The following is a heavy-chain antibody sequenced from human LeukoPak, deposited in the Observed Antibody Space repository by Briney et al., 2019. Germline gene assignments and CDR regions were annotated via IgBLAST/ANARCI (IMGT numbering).Heavy chain of an antibody. J-gene: IGHJ6*03. CDR1: GGSFSGYY. CDR3: ARGGRYSCGWYYYMDV. D-gene: IGHD6-19*01. V-gene: IGHV4-34*01. Sequence: PSETLSLTCAVYGGSFSGYYWSWIRQPPGKGLEWIGEINHSGSTNYNPSLKSRVTISVDTSKNQFSLNLSSVTAADTAVYYCARGGRYSCGWYYYMDVWGKGTTVTVSS. CDR2: INHSGST.